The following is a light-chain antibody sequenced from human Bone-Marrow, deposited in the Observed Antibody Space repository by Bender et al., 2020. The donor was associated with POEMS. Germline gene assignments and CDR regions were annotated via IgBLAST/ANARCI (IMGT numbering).Light chain of an antibody. CDR1: GSNIGGYP. V-gene: IGLV1-44*01. Sequence: QSVLTQPPSVSGTPGQRVTISCSGSGSNIGGYPVNWYQQLPGTAPKLLISRNNQRPSGVPDRFSGSKSGNTASLTISGLQTEDEADYYCCSYAGSSILVFGGGTKLTVL. J-gene: IGLJ2*01. CDR2: RNN. CDR3: CSYAGSSILV.